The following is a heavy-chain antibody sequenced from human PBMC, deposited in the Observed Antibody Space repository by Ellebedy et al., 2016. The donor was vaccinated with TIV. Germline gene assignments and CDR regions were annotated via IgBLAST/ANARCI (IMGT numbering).Heavy chain of an antibody. CDR1: GFTFSSYV. Sequence: GRSLRLSXAASGFTFSSYVMHWVRQAPGKGLEWVAVLWSDGSNKAYADSVKGRFTISRDTSKNTLYLQMNSLRAEDTAVYYCARHDYGSGSYYSPEFDYWGQGTLVTVSS. CDR2: LWSDGSNK. CDR3: ARHDYGSGSYYSPEFDY. J-gene: IGHJ4*02. V-gene: IGHV3-33*01. D-gene: IGHD3-10*01.